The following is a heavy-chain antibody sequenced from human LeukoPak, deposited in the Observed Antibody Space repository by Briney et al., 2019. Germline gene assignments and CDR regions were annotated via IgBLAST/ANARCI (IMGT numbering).Heavy chain of an antibody. V-gene: IGHV3-23*01. Sequence: PGGSLRLSCAASGFTFSSYAMNWVRQAPGTGLEWVSGISGSGGSTYYADSVKGRFTISRDNSKNTLSLQMNSLRADDTAIYYCAKVFFNSGSYDFWGQGTLVTVSS. CDR2: ISGSGGST. CDR3: AKVFFNSGSYDF. J-gene: IGHJ4*02. CDR1: GFTFSSYA. D-gene: IGHD3-10*01.